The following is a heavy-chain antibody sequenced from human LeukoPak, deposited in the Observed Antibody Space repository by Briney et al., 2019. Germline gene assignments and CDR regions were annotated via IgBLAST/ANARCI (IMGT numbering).Heavy chain of an antibody. D-gene: IGHD2-2*01. CDR2: ISYDGSNK. CDR3: ARIYCNSTRCFDY. V-gene: IGHV3-30*03. Sequence: GSLRLSFAASGFTFSNYGFHWVRQAPGKGLEWVAVISYDGSNKYYADSVKGRFTISRDNSKNTLYLQMNSLRAEDTAVYYCARIYCNSTRCFDYWGQGTLVTVSS. CDR1: GFTFSNYG. J-gene: IGHJ4*02.